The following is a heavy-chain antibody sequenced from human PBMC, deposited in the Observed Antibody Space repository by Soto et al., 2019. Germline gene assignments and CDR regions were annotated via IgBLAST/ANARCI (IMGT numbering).Heavy chain of an antibody. Sequence: QVQLVQSGAEVKKPGSSVKVSCKASGGTFSSYAISWVRQAPGQGLEWMGGIIPIFGTANYAQKLQGRVTITADESTSTAYMELSSLSSEDTAVYYCASSVAKYYYCGMDVWGQGTTVTVSS. CDR3: ASSVAKYYYCGMDV. CDR1: GGTFSSYA. CDR2: IIPIFGTA. D-gene: IGHD5-12*01. J-gene: IGHJ6*02. V-gene: IGHV1-69*12.